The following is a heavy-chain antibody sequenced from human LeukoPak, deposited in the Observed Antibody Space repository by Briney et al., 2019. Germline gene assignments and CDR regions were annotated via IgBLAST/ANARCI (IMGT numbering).Heavy chain of an antibody. Sequence: SETLPLTCTVSGGSISSGDYYWRWIRQPPGKGLEWIGYIYYSGSTYYNPSLKSRVTISVDTSKNQFSLKLSSVTAADTAVYYCARDIVVVTANTYYYYYGMDVWGQGTTVTVSS. CDR1: GGSISSGDYY. D-gene: IGHD2-21*02. J-gene: IGHJ6*02. CDR2: IYYSGST. V-gene: IGHV4-30-4*01. CDR3: ARDIVVVTANTYYYYYGMDV.